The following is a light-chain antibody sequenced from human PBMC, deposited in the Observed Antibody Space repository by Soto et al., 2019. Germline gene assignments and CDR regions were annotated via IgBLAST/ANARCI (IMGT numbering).Light chain of an antibody. V-gene: IGKV3-20*01. Sequence: EIVLTQSPGTLSLSPGERATLSCRASQSVSSSYLAWYQQKPGQAPRLLIYGASSRATGIPDRFSGSGSGTHFPLTISRLEPEDFAVYYCQQYGSSPRYPFGQGTKLEIK. J-gene: IGKJ2*01. CDR1: QSVSSSY. CDR2: GAS. CDR3: QQYGSSPRYP.